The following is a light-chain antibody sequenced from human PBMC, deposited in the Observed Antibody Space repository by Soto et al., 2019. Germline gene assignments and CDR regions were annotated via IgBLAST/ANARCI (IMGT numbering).Light chain of an antibody. Sequence: DIQMTQSPSSLSASVGDRVTITCRASQDIRNHLAWFQQIPGKAPKWLIYDASTLQSGVPSKFSCSGSGTDFTLTVSSLQPEDFATYYCQQYHLYPLTFGGGTKVEI. V-gene: IGKV1-16*02. CDR3: QQYHLYPLT. CDR1: QDIRNH. CDR2: DAS. J-gene: IGKJ4*01.